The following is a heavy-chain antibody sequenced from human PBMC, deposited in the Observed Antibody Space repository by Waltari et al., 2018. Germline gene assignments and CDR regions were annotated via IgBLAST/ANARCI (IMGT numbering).Heavy chain of an antibody. J-gene: IGHJ4*02. V-gene: IGHV3-23*01. D-gene: IGHD6-19*01. CDR1: GFPFDPHA. CDR3: ARSGNSAWYFGVFLDY. CDR2: ITGSGSTV. Sequence: EVQLLESGGVLVHPGGSLRLSCAASGFPFDPHAMTWVRQAPGKGLEWVAYITGSGSTVHYADSVKGRFIISRDNSNKTLYLQINSLRAEDTALYYCARSGNSAWYFGVFLDYWGQGSRVTVSS.